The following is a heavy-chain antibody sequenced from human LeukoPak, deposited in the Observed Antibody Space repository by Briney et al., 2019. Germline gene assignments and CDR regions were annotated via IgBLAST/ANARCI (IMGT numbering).Heavy chain of an antibody. J-gene: IGHJ4*02. Sequence: SQTLSLTCAISGDSVSSNSAAWNWIRQSPSRGLEWLGRTYYRSKWYNDYAVSVKSRITINPDTSKNQFSLQLNSVTPEDTAEYYCARAGITGTTFFSRTTNFDYWGQGTLVTVSS. CDR1: GDSVSSNSAA. V-gene: IGHV6-1*01. CDR3: ARAGITGTTFFSRTTNFDY. CDR2: TYYRSKWYN. D-gene: IGHD1-20*01.